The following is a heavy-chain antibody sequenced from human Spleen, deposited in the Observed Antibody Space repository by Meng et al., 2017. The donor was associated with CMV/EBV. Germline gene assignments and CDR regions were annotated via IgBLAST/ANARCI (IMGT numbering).Heavy chain of an antibody. V-gene: IGHV1-69*05. Sequence: PGSSVRVSCKAPGGSFSDYPISWVRQAPGQGLEWMGGIIPIFGAATYAQKFQGKVTITTDKSTNTAYMELISLTSEDTAVYYCGELENWGQGTLVTVSS. J-gene: IGHJ4*02. CDR2: IIPIFGAA. CDR3: GELEN. CDR1: GGSFSDYP. D-gene: IGHD1-1*01.